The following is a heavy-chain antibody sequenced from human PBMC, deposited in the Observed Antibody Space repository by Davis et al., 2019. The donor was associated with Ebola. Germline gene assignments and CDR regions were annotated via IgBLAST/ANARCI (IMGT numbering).Heavy chain of an antibody. CDR3: ARDTGFYCSSTSCHHGWFDP. CDR2: ISAYNGNT. Sequence: ASVKVSCKASGYTFTSYGISWVRQAPGQGLEWMGWISAYNGNTNYAQKLQGRVTMTTDTSTSTAYMELRSLRSDDTAVYYCARDTGFYCSSTSCHHGWFDPWGQGTLVTVSS. D-gene: IGHD2-2*01. CDR1: GYTFTSYG. V-gene: IGHV1-18*01. J-gene: IGHJ5*02.